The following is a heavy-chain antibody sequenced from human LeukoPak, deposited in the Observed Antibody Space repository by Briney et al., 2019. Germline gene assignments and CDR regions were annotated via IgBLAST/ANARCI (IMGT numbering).Heavy chain of an antibody. CDR1: GFTFSNNW. Sequence: PGGSLRLSCAASGFTFSNNWMHWVRQAPGKGLVWVSRINPDGSGTIHADSVKGRFTVSRDNSKNTLYLQMNSLRAEDTAVYYCARGPKTYYYDSSGYLIYWGQGTLVTVSS. J-gene: IGHJ4*02. D-gene: IGHD3-22*01. V-gene: IGHV3-74*01. CDR2: INPDGSGT. CDR3: ARGPKTYYYDSSGYLIY.